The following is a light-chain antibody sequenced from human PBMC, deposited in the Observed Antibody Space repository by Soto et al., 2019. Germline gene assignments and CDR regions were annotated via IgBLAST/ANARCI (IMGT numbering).Light chain of an antibody. CDR2: DVN. Sequence: QSALTQPRSVSGSPGQSVTISCTGTSSDDGGYNYVSWYQQHPGKAPKLMIYDVNKRPSGVPDRFSGSKSGNTASLTISGLQAEDEADYYCCSYAGSYTHVVFGGGTKLTVL. V-gene: IGLV2-11*01. CDR3: CSYAGSYTHVV. CDR1: SSDDGGYNY. J-gene: IGLJ2*01.